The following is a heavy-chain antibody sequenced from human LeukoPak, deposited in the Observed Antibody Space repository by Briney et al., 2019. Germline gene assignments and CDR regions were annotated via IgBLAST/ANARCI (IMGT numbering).Heavy chain of an antibody. D-gene: IGHD3-3*01. J-gene: IGHJ6*03. Sequence: SETLSLTCTVSGVSINSHYWSWIRQPPGEGLEWIGVIYDSGSANYKSSLKSRVTMTVDTSKNQFSLKLNSVTAADTAVYYCARVLQNYYHMDVWGKGTTVTVSS. CDR3: ARVLQNYYHMDV. CDR1: GVSINSHY. CDR2: IYDSGSA. V-gene: IGHV4-59*11.